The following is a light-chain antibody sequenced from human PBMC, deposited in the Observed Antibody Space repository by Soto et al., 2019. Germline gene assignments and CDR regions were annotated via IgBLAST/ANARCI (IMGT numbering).Light chain of an antibody. CDR1: QGIRHD. V-gene: IGKV1-6*01. Sequence: AIEMTQSPSSLSVSVGDRVTITCRASQGIRHDLGWYQQKPGKAPELLIYAASILQSGVPSRFSGSGSGADFILTITSVESEDFAFYYCLQYYTYPRTFGGGTMVDIK. J-gene: IGKJ4*01. CDR3: LQYYTYPRT. CDR2: AAS.